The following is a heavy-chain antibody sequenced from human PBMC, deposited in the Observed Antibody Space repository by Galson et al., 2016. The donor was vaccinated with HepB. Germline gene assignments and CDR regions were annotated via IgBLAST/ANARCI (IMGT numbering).Heavy chain of an antibody. CDR3: AREMVFGSSWYRDPKEYYYFYMEV. J-gene: IGHJ6*03. D-gene: IGHD6-13*01. V-gene: IGHV1-2*02. Sequence: SVKVSCKASGFTFTGYYIHWVRQAPGQGLQWMGWINPKNGDTYYGQRFQGRATMTKDTSINTFYLELRSLISDDTALYYCAREMVFGSSWYRDPKEYYYFYMEVWGGWTTVSVSS. CDR1: GFTFTGYY. CDR2: INPKNGDT.